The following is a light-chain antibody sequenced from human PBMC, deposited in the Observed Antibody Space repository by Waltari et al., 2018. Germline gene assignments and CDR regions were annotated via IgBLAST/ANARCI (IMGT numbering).Light chain of an antibody. CDR3: ASRGASKV. CDR2: EVS. V-gene: IGLV2-8*01. Sequence: QSALTQPPSASGSPGQSVPISCTGTSHYVGADKYVSWYQQHPGKAPKLLIYEVSKRASGVPDRFSGSKSGNTASLTVSGLQAEDEADYYCASRGASKVFGGGTKLTVL. CDR1: SHYVGADKY. J-gene: IGLJ2*01.